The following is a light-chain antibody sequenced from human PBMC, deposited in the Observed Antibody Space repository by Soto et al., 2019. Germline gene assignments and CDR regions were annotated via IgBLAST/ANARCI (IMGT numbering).Light chain of an antibody. J-gene: IGKJ4*01. CDR3: QQSFSTPQA. V-gene: IGKV1-39*01. CDR1: QSISNY. Sequence: DIQMTQSPSSLSASLGDRVTITCRASQSISNYLNCYQQKPGKAPKLLIHTTSSLQSGVPSRFSASGTGTDFTLTISSLQPEDFATYYCQQSFSTPQAVGGGTKVEI. CDR2: TTS.